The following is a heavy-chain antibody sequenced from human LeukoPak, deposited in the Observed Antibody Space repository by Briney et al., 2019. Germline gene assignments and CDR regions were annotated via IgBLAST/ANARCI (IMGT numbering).Heavy chain of an antibody. CDR2: IKQDGNEK. CDR1: GFSVSGYW. D-gene: IGHD6-13*01. CDR3: AREWQGGIAAAGTRIEGDY. Sequence: GGSLRLSCAVSGFSVSGYWMTWVRQAPGKGLEWVANIKQDGNEKNYVDSVKGRFTISRDNAENSLFLQMNSLRVEDTAVYYCAREWQGGIAAAGTRIEGDYWGQGTLVAVSS. J-gene: IGHJ4*02. V-gene: IGHV3-7*01.